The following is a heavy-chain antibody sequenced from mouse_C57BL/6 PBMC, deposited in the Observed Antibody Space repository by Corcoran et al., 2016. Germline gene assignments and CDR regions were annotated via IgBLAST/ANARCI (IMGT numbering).Heavy chain of an antibody. CDR1: GYTFTTYG. CDR3: ARRILRNYFDY. J-gene: IGHJ2*01. CDR2: INTYSGVP. V-gene: IGHV9-3*01. Sequence: QIQLVQSGPELKKPGETVKISCKASGYTFTTYGMSWVKQAPGKGLKWMGWINTYSGVPTYADDFKGRFAFSLETSASTAYLQINNLKNEDTATYFCARRILRNYFDYWGQGTTLTVSS. D-gene: IGHD1-1*01.